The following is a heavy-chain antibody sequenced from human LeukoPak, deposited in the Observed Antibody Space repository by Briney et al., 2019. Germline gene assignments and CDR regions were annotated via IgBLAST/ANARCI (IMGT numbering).Heavy chain of an antibody. Sequence: SETLSLTCTVSGGSISSYYWSWIRQPAGKGLEWIGRIYTSGSTNYNPSLKSRVTMSVDTSKNQFSLKLSSVTAADTAVYYCARGLLSRYCSSTGCYPRVDMAMYYFDYWGQGTLVTVSS. J-gene: IGHJ4*02. V-gene: IGHV4-4*07. CDR3: ARGLLSRYCSSTGCYPRVDMAMYYFDY. CDR1: GGSISSYY. D-gene: IGHD2-2*01. CDR2: IYTSGST.